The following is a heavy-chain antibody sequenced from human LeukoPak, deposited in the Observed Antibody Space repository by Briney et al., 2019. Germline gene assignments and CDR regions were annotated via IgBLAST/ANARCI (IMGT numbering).Heavy chain of an antibody. Sequence: SETLSLTCTVSGXSISSSHGWGWVRQPPGKGLEWVGEIHHSGSTNSNPSLKSRLTISVDKSKNQFSLRLNSVTAADTAVYYCAREFVQGSSLPYFDCWGQGTLVTVSS. CDR2: IHHSGST. D-gene: IGHD1-26*01. J-gene: IGHJ4*02. CDR1: GXSISSSHG. CDR3: AREFVQGSSLPYFDC. V-gene: IGHV4-4*02.